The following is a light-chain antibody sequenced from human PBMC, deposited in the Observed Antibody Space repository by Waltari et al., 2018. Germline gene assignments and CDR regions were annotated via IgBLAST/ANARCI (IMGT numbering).Light chain of an antibody. J-gene: IGKJ1*01. CDR3: QQHSNYPRT. V-gene: IGKV1-16*01. CDR1: QGIRNY. CDR2: DTS. Sequence: DIQMTQSPSSLSASVGDTVTITCRASQGIRNYLAWYQQKPGKAPRPLIYDTSNLETGVPSRFNGDGSGTYCTLTITSLQPEDSATYYCQQHSNYPRTFGPGTKVEI.